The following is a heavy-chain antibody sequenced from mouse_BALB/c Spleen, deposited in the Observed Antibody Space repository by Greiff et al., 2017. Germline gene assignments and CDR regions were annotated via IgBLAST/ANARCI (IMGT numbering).Heavy chain of an antibody. CDR3: ARSSLSHGYFDV. CDR2: ILPGSGST. J-gene: IGHJ1*01. CDR1: GYTFSSYW. Sequence: QVQLKQSGAELMKPGASVKISCKATGYTFSSYWIEWVKQRPGHGLEWIGEILPGSGSTNYNEKFKGKATFTADTSSNTAYMQLSSLTSEDSAVYYCARSSLSHGYFDVWGAGTTVTVSS. V-gene: IGHV1-9*01. D-gene: IGHD1-1*02.